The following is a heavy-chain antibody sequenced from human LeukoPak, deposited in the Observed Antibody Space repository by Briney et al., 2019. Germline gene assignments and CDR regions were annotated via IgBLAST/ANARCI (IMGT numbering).Heavy chain of an antibody. J-gene: IGHJ4*02. CDR2: VSYDGSYK. V-gene: IGHV3-30*03. D-gene: IGHD1-1*01. CDR1: GFTFSDYW. Sequence: GGALTLSCAASGFTFSDYWMHWVRQAPGKGLERVAVVSYDGSYKYYADSVKGRFTISRDNSKNTLYLQMNSLRAEDTAVYYCARAPGYGAAYYFDYWGQGTLVTVSS. CDR3: ARAPGYGAAYYFDY.